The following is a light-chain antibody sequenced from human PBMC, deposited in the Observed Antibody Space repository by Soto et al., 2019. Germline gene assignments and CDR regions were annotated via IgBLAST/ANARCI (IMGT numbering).Light chain of an antibody. CDR1: QSVSSY. V-gene: IGKV3-11*01. CDR3: QHRMNWPLT. Sequence: EIVLTQSPATLSLSPGERATLSCRASQSVSSYLLWYQQKPGQTPRLLIYDASNRATGIPARFSGSGSETDFTLTISSLEPEHFAVYYCQHRMNWPLTCGQGTRLVIK. CDR2: DAS. J-gene: IGKJ5*01.